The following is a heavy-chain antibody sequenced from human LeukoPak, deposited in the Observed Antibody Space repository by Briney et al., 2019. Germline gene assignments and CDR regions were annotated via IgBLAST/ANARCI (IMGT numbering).Heavy chain of an antibody. CDR2: INYNGRDK. D-gene: IGHD2/OR15-2a*01. V-gene: IGHV3-30*02. CDR1: GFTFSSFG. J-gene: IGHJ4*02. CDR3: AKGSPTYYADS. Sequence: GGSLRLSCAASGFTFSSFGMHWVRQAPGKGLEWVSFINYNGRDKYYADSVKGRFTISRDSSKNTLSLQMNSLRAEDTAVYFCAKGSPTYYADSWGQGTLVTVSS.